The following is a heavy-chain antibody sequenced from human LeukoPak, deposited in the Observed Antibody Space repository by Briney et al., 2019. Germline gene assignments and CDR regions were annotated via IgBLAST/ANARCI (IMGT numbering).Heavy chain of an antibody. CDR3: ARGDRYCTSISCQYYFEY. CDR2: MNPNSGNT. V-gene: IGHV1-8*01. D-gene: IGHD2-2*01. J-gene: IGHJ4*02. Sequence: GASVKVSCKASGYTFTTYDFHWVRQATGQGLEWMGWMNPNSGNTGYAQNFQGRVTMSGNTSISTAYMELSSLRSEDTAVYYCARGDRYCTSISCQYYFEYWGQGTLVAVSS. CDR1: GYTFTTYD.